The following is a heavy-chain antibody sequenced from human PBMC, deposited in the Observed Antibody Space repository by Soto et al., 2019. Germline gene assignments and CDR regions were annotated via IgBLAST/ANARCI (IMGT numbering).Heavy chain of an antibody. D-gene: IGHD2-15*01. Sequence: ASVKVSCKASGYTFTSYGISWVRQAPGQGLEWMGRISAYNGNTKYSQKFQGRVTITRDTSASTAYMELSSLRSEDTAVYYCARDLGGWPDYWGQGTLVTVSS. V-gene: IGHV1-18*01. CDR3: ARDLGGWPDY. CDR1: GYTFTSYG. J-gene: IGHJ4*02. CDR2: ISAYNGNT.